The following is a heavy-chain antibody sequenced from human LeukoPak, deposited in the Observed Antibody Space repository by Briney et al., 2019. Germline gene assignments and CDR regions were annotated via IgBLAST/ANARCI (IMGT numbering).Heavy chain of an antibody. V-gene: IGHV1-69*13. D-gene: IGHD4-17*01. Sequence: ASVKVSCKASGGTFSSYAISWVRQAPGQGLEWMGGFIPIFGTANYAQKFQGRVTITADESTSTAYMELSSLRSEDTAVYYCARQKGDYGIFDYWGQGTLVTVSS. CDR2: FIPIFGTA. CDR1: GGTFSSYA. CDR3: ARQKGDYGIFDY. J-gene: IGHJ4*02.